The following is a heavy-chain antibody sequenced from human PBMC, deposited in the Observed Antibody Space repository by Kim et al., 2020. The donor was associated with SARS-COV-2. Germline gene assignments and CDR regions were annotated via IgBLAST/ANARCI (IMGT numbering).Heavy chain of an antibody. D-gene: IGHD1-26*01. Sequence: DSGKGRFTISRDNSKNMMYLQMNSLRAEDTAVYYCARDRAVGAKGPYYFDYWGQGTLVTVSS. V-gene: IGHV3-30*07. CDR3: ARDRAVGAKGPYYFDY. J-gene: IGHJ4*02.